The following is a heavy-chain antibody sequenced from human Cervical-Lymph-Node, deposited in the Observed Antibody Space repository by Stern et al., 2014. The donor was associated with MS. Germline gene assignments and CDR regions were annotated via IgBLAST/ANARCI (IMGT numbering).Heavy chain of an antibody. CDR3: AREGGNTAEYFQH. V-gene: IGHV3-33*01. J-gene: IGHJ1*01. D-gene: IGHD4-23*01. CDR2: IWYAGTNR. CDR1: GFTFSSFG. Sequence: MQLVESGGGVVQPGRSLRLSCAASGFTFSSFGMHWVRQAPGKGLEWLAIIWYAGTNRYYADSVKGRFTLSRDNSKNTLYLQMNSLRAEDTAVYYCAREGGNTAEYFQHWGQGTLVTVSS.